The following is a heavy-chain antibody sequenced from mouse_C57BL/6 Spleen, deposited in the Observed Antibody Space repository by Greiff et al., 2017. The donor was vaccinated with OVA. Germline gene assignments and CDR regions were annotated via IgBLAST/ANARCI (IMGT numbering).Heavy chain of an antibody. CDR3: ARDYYYGSSHWYFDV. Sequence: VQLQQSGPELVKPGASVKISCKASGYAFSSSWMNWVKQRPGKGLEWIGRIYPGDGDTNYNGKFKGKATLTADKSSSTAYMQLSSLTSEDSAVYFCARDYYYGSSHWYFDVWGTGTTVTVSS. CDR2: IYPGDGDT. CDR1: GYAFSSSW. D-gene: IGHD1-1*01. V-gene: IGHV1-82*01. J-gene: IGHJ1*03.